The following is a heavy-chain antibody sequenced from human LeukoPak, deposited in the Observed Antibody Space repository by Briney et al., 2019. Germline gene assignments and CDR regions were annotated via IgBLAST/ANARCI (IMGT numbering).Heavy chain of an antibody. CDR2: ITDSVGST. D-gene: IGHD2-15*01. J-gene: IGHJ6*02. CDR1: GFTFINYA. Sequence: PGGSLRLSCVASGFTFINYAMSWVRQAPGRGLEWVSAITDSVGSTYYADSVKGRFTISRDNSKNTLYLQMNSLRAEDTAVYYCAKLGKYCSGGSCYDYYGMDVWGQGTTVTVSS. V-gene: IGHV3-23*01. CDR3: AKLGKYCSGGSCYDYYGMDV.